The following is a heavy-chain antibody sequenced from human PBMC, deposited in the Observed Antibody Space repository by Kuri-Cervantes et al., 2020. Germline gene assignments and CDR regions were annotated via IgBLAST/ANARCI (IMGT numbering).Heavy chain of an antibody. CDR3: ARAPVLLWFGESPHFDY. CDR1: GGTFSSYA. Sequence: SVKVSCKASGGTFSSYAISWVRQAPGQGLEWMGGIIPIFGTANYAQKFQGRVTITADKSTSTAYMELSSLRSEDTAVHYCARAPVLLWFGESPHFDYWGQGTLVTVSS. J-gene: IGHJ4*02. V-gene: IGHV1-69*06. CDR2: IIPIFGTA. D-gene: IGHD3-10*01.